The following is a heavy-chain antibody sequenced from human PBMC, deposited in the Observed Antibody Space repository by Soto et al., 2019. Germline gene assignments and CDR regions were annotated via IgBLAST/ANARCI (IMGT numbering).Heavy chain of an antibody. Sequence: GGSLRLSCAASGFTFSSYSMNWVRQAPGKGLEWVSYISSSSSTIYYADSVKGRFTISRDNAKNSLYLQMNSLRDEDTAVYYCARGRSSWYLNYFDYWGQGTLVTVSS. CDR3: ARGRSSWYLNYFDY. CDR1: GFTFSSYS. J-gene: IGHJ4*02. V-gene: IGHV3-48*02. CDR2: ISSSSSTI. D-gene: IGHD6-13*01.